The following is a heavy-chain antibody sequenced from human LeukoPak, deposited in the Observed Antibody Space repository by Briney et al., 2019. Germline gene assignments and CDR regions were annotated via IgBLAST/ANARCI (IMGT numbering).Heavy chain of an antibody. V-gene: IGHV3-48*03. CDR1: GFTFSSYE. CDR3: ARSRYDSSGYYGIIGN. D-gene: IGHD3-22*01. Sequence: QSGGSLRLSCAASGFTFSSYEMNWVRQAPGKGLEWVSFIYSGTIHYSDSVKGRFTISRDNAKKSLYLQMNSLRAEDTAVYYCARSRYDSSGYYGIIGNWGQGTLVTVSS. CDR2: IYSGTI. J-gene: IGHJ4*02.